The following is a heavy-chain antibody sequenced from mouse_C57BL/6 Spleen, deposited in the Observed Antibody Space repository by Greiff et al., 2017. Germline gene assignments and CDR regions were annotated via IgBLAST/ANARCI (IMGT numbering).Heavy chain of an antibody. D-gene: IGHD2-4*01. J-gene: IGHJ2*01. Sequence: QVQLQQSGPELVKPGASVKISCKASGYAFSSSWMNWVKQRPGKGLEWIGRIYPGDGDTNYNGKFKGKATLTADKSSSTAYMQLSSLTSEDSAVYFCARYDYDVSYFDYWGQGTTLTVSS. CDR1: GYAFSSSW. CDR3: ARYDYDVSYFDY. V-gene: IGHV1-82*01. CDR2: IYPGDGDT.